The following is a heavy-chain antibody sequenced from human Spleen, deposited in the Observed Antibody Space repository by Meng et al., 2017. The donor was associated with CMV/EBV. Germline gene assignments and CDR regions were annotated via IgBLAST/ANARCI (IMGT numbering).Heavy chain of an antibody. V-gene: IGHV4-34*01. J-gene: IGHJ3*02. D-gene: IGHD2-2*01. CDR3: ARSSTSCYCAFDI. CDR2: INHSGST. Sequence: SQTLSLTCAVYGGSFSGYYWSWIRQPPGKGLEWIGEINHSGSTNYNPSLKRRVTISVDTSKNQFSLKLSSVTAADTAVYYCARSSTSCYCAFDIWGQGTMVTVSS. CDR1: GGSFSGYY.